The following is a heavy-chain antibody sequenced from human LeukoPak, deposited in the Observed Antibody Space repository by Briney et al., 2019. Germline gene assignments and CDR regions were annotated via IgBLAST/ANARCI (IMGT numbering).Heavy chain of an antibody. V-gene: IGHV4-4*02. Sequence: TASETLSLTCAVSGGSISSSNWWSWVRQPPGKGLEWIGEIYHSGSTNYNPSLKSRVTISVDKSKNQFSLKLSSVTAADTAVYYCARWIVVVVGGNWFDPWGQGTLVTVSS. CDR3: ARWIVVVVGGNWFDP. J-gene: IGHJ5*02. CDR1: GGSISSSNW. D-gene: IGHD2-15*01. CDR2: IYHSGST.